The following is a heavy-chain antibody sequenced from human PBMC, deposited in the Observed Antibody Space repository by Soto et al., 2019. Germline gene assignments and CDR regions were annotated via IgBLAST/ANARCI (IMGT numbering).Heavy chain of an antibody. CDR3: ARGCPYSRSWLCHFDY. D-gene: IGHD6-13*01. Sequence: QVQLVESGGVVVQPGRSLRLSCAASGFTFSSYGMHWVRQAPGKGLEWVAVIWYDGSNKYYADSVKGRFTISRDNSKKTMYMQMNSLRAEDTAVYYCARGCPYSRSWLCHFDYWGQGTLVTVSS. CDR1: GFTFSSYG. CDR2: IWYDGSNK. V-gene: IGHV3-33*01. J-gene: IGHJ4*02.